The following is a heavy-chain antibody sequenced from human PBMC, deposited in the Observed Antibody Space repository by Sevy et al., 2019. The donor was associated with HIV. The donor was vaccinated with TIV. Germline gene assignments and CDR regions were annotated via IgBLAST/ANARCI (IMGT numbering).Heavy chain of an antibody. CDR1: GFNLSPYW. CDR3: ASNTYHYDSNSYYPVY. CDR2: IKQDGNEK. Sequence: GGSLRLSCVASGFNLSPYWMTWVRQAPGKGLEWVANIKQDGNEKYYVDSVKGRFTVSRDNAKNALYLQTYSLRVEDTAVYFCASNTYHYDSNSYYPVYWGQGTRVTVSS. V-gene: IGHV3-7*01. J-gene: IGHJ4*02. D-gene: IGHD3-22*01.